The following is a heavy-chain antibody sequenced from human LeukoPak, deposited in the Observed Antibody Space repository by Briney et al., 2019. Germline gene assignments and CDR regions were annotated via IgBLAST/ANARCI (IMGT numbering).Heavy chain of an antibody. CDR1: GFTFSSYA. Sequence: PSGGSLRLSCAASGFTFSSYAMHWVRQAPGKGLEWVAVISYDGSNKYYADSVKGRFTISRDNSKNTLYLQMNSLRAEDTAVYYCARERYLNTGIVGATHFDYWGQGTLVTVSS. CDR2: ISYDGSNK. V-gene: IGHV3-30-3*01. CDR3: ARERYLNTGIVGATHFDY. D-gene: IGHD1-26*01. J-gene: IGHJ4*02.